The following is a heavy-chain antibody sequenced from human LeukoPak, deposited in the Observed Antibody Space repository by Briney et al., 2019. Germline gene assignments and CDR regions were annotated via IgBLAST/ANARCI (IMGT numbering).Heavy chain of an antibody. CDR2: ISYDGRTK. Sequence: GGSLRLSCAASGFTFSGYGMHWVRRAPGKGLEWVAGISYDGRTKYYADSLRGRFTISRDNSKNTLPLHMNSLRAEHPALYYCAKDFVYSSGWYETRLHFDYWGQGTLVTVSS. J-gene: IGHJ4*02. D-gene: IGHD6-19*01. CDR3: AKDFVYSSGWYETRLHFDY. CDR1: GFTFSGYG. V-gene: IGHV3-30*18.